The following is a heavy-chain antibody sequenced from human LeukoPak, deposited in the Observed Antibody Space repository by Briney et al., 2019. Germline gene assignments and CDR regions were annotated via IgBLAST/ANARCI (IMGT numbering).Heavy chain of an antibody. Sequence: PGGSLRISCAASGFTFSSYAMHWVRQAPGKGLEWVAVISYDGSNKYYADSVKGRFTISRDNSKNTLYLQMNSLRAEDTAVYYCASSIVPLRNAFDIWGQGTMVTVSS. CDR3: ASSIVPLRNAFDI. J-gene: IGHJ3*02. CDR1: GFTFSSYA. CDR2: ISYDGSNK. D-gene: IGHD1-26*01. V-gene: IGHV3-30*04.